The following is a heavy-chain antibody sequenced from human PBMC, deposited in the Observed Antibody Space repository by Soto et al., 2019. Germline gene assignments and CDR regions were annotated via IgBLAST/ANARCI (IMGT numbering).Heavy chain of an antibody. J-gene: IGHJ3*02. D-gene: IGHD3-22*01. CDR2: INPSGGST. CDR3: ARASDSSGYYYVGRAFDI. V-gene: IGHV1-46*01. Sequence: ASVKVSCKASGYTFTSYYTHWVRQAPGQGLEWMGIINPSGGSTSYAQKFQGRVTMTRDTSTSTVYMELSSLRSEDTAVYYCARASDSSGYYYVGRAFDIWGQGTMVTVSS. CDR1: GYTFTSYY.